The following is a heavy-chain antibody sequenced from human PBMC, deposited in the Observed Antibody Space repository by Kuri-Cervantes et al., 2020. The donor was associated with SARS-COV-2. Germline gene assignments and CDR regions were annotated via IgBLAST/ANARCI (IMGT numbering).Heavy chain of an antibody. V-gene: IGHV3-23*01. D-gene: IGHD3-22*01. J-gene: IGHJ4*02. CDR1: GFTCSSNA. CDR2: LSGSGVST. CDR3: AKDWDSRGCYLFDH. Sequence: GGSLGLCCAASGFTCSSNAMSWVRQAPGKGLEWVSGLSGSGVSTYYAESVKGRFTISRDNSKNTLYLQMNSLRAEDTAVYYCAKDWDSRGCYLFDHWGQGTLVTVSS.